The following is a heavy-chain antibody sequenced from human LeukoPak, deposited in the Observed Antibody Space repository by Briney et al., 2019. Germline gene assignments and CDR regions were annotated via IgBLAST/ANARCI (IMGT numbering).Heavy chain of an antibody. Sequence: GGSLRLSCAASGFTFSSYGMHWVRQAPGKGLEWVAVIWYDGSNKYYADSVKGRFTISRDNSKNTLYLQMNSLRAEDTAVYYCARVIQYHDSSDLDYWGQGTLVTVSS. D-gene: IGHD3-22*01. V-gene: IGHV3-33*01. CDR3: ARVIQYHDSSDLDY. J-gene: IGHJ4*02. CDR1: GFTFSSYG. CDR2: IWYDGSNK.